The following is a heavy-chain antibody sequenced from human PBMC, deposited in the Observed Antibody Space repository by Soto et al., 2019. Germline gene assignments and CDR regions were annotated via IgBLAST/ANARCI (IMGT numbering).Heavy chain of an antibody. J-gene: IGHJ6*02. V-gene: IGHV4-30-4*08. CDR2: IYYSGDT. CDR3: ARGGALPFGGNSDYYSTMDV. CDR1: GGSIISGDYY. D-gene: IGHD2-21*02. Sequence: PSETLSLTCTVSGGSIISGDYYWSWIRQPPGKGLEWIGYIYYSGDTSYNPSLKSRVTISIDTSKNQFSLKLSSVTAADTAFYYCARGGALPFGGNSDYYSTMDVWGQGTTVTVSS.